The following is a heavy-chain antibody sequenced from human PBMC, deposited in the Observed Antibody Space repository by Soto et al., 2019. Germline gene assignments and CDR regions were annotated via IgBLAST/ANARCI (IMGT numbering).Heavy chain of an antibody. J-gene: IGHJ4*02. CDR1: GSSFTGDY. D-gene: IGHD3-22*01. V-gene: IGHV4-4*07. Sequence: QVQLQESGPGLVRPSETLSLTCSVSGSSFTGDYWSWIRQPAGKGLEWIGRVFGNGAGTPIYNYSLKNRVTMSVDSSTKQFSLKLTSVTAADTAVYFCARDLPPYDRRRQSAGAFEDWGQGILVTVSS. CDR3: ARDLPPYDRRRQSAGAFED. CDR2: VFGNGAGTP.